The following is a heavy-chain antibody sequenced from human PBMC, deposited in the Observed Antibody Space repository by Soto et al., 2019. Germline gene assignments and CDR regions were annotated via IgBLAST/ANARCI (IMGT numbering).Heavy chain of an antibody. Sequence: PSETLSLTCTVSGASISYGGFSWSWIRQAPGKGLEWIGYISHLESTYFHPSFKSRLTMSIDRTRNQFSLKLSSVTAAYMAVYYCARGGGYDSFDYWGQGVLVTVSS. CDR2: ISHLEST. V-gene: IGHV4-30-2*01. J-gene: IGHJ4*02. D-gene: IGHD5-12*01. CDR3: ARGGGYDSFDY. CDR1: GASISYGGFS.